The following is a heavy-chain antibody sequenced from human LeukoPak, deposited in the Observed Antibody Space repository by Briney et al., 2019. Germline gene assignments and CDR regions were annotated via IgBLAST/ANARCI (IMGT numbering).Heavy chain of an antibody. CDR2: IYSGGST. J-gene: IGHJ6*03. CDR1: GFTLSSNY. V-gene: IGHV3-53*01. CDR3: ASASYSSGWHYYYYYYMDV. D-gene: IGHD6-19*01. Sequence: GGSLRLSCAASGFTLSSNYMSWVRQAPGKGLEWVSVIYSGGSTYYADSVKGRFTISRDNSKNTLYLQMNSLRAEDTAVYYCASASYSSGWHYYYYYYMDVWGKGTTVTVSS.